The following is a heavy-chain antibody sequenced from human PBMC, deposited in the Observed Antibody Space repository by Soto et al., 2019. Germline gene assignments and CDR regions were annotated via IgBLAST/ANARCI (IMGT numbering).Heavy chain of an antibody. D-gene: IGHD5-12*01. CDR1: GFTVSSNY. J-gene: IGHJ4*02. V-gene: IGHV3-66*01. CDR2: IYSGGST. Sequence: EVQLVESGGGLVQPGGSLRLSCAASGFTVSSNYMSWVRQAPGKGLEWVSVIYSGGSTYYADSVKGRFTISRDNSKNTLYQQMNSLRAEETAGYCCARGYGGAIVLDYWGQGPLVTVSS. CDR3: ARGYGGAIVLDY.